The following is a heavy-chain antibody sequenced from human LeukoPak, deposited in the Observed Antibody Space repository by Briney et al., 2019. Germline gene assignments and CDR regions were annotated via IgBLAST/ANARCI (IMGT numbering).Heavy chain of an antibody. CDR1: GFTFSSYE. Sequence: GGSLRLSCAASGFTFSSYEMNWVRQAPGKGMGWVSYIGVVDTCKSYANSVRGRLTISTVNAKNSLYLVTNSLRTADTAAYYYVRRHCVGGSCNSRPLVYWGEGTPVTASS. CDR3: VRRHCVGGSCNSRPLVY. D-gene: IGHD2-15*01. V-gene: IGHV3-48*03. CDR2: IGVVDTCK. J-gene: IGHJ4*02.